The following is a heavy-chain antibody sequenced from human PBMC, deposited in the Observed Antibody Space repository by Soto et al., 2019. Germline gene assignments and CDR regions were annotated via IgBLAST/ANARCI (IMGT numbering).Heavy chain of an antibody. J-gene: IGHJ3*01. CDR1: GFTFSNYW. V-gene: IGHV3-74*01. D-gene: IGHD1-20*01. CDR2: IHSDGSST. Sequence: EVQLVESGGGLVQPGGSLRLSCAASGFTFSNYWMHWVRQAPGKGRVWVSRIHSDGSSTFYADSVKGRFTISRDNAKKMVYLQMNSLRAEDTAVYYCARDNWNTVWGQGTMVTVSS. CDR3: ARDNWNTV.